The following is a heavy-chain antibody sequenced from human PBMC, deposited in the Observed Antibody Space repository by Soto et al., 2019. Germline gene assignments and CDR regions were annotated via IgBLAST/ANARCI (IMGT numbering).Heavy chain of an antibody. Sequence: GGSLRLSCAASGLTLSSDAMNWVRQAPGKGLEWVSAISGGGGTTYYTDSVKGRFTISRDNSKNTLYLQMNSLRSEDTAVYYCAKDFWSGPMYFDHWGQGTRVTVSS. J-gene: IGHJ4*02. D-gene: IGHD3-3*01. CDR3: AKDFWSGPMYFDH. CDR2: ISGGGGTT. V-gene: IGHV3-23*01. CDR1: GLTLSSDA.